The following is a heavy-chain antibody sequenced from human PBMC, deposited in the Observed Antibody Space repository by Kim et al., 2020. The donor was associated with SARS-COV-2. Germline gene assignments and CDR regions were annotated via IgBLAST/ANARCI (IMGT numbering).Heavy chain of an antibody. Sequence: SETLSLTCAVYGGSFSGYYWSWIRQPPGKGLEWIGEINHSGSTNYNPSLKSRVTISVDTSKNQFSLKLSSVTVADTAVYYCARSDDYYDSSGYYYVHWGQGTLVTVSS. D-gene: IGHD3-22*01. CDR3: ARSDDYYDSSGYYYVH. J-gene: IGHJ4*02. V-gene: IGHV4-34*01. CDR2: INHSGST. CDR1: GGSFSGYY.